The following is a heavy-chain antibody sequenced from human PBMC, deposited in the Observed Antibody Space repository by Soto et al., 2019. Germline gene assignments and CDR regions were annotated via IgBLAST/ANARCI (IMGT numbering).Heavy chain of an antibody. D-gene: IGHD3-10*01. V-gene: IGHV3-7*01. CDR3: ARDLRPYYGSGSYTT. J-gene: IGHJ4*02. CDR2: IKQDGSEK. CDR1: GFTFSSYW. Sequence: GGSLRLSCAASGFTFSSYWMSWVRQAPGKGLEWVANIKQDGSEKYYVDSVKGRFTISRDNAKNSLYLQMNSLRAEDTAVYYCARDLRPYYGSGSYTTWGQGTLVTVSS.